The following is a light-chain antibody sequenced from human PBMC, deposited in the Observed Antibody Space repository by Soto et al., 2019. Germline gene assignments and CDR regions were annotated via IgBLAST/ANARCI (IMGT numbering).Light chain of an antibody. V-gene: IGKV3D-20*02. CDR3: QQRSNWPL. Sequence: IVLTQSPGTLSLSPGERATLSCRASQSVSNNYLAWYQQKPGQAPRLLIYGASNRATGIPDRFSGSGSGTDFTLTISRLEPEDFAVYYCQQRSNWPLFGQGTRLEIK. CDR1: QSVSNNY. CDR2: GAS. J-gene: IGKJ5*01.